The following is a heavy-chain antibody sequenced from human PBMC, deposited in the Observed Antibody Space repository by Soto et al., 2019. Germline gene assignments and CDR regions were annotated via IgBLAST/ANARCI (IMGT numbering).Heavy chain of an antibody. CDR1: GFTFSNAW. J-gene: IGHJ3*02. CDR2: VKSKTYGGTT. D-gene: IGHD2-15*01. V-gene: IGHV3-15*07. CDR3: TAVLGPSYCSAGICSYAFDI. Sequence: GGSLRLSCAASGFTFSNAWMNWVRQAPGKGLEWVGRVKSKTYGGTTDYGAPVIGRFAISRDDSKNTVYLQMNSLETEDTAVYYCTAVLGPSYCSAGICSYAFDIWGQGTMVTVSS.